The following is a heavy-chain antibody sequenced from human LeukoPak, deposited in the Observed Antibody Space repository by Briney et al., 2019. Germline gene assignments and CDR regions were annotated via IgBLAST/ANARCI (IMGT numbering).Heavy chain of an antibody. CDR2: IRQDESER. Sequence: PGVSLRLSCEGSGFSFSSYWMTWVRQSPGKGPEWVANIRQDESERYTVDSVKGRFTISRDNAKNSVYLHMNSLRAEDAALYYCARLSAYYYGSFFYYYMDVWGKGTTVTVSS. CDR1: GFSFSSYW. D-gene: IGHD3-10*01. V-gene: IGHV3-7*01. J-gene: IGHJ6*03. CDR3: ARLSAYYYGSFFYYYMDV.